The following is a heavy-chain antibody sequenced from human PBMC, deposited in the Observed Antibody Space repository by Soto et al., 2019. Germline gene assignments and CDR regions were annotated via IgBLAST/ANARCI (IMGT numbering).Heavy chain of an antibody. CDR2: IYYTGIT. Sequence: LSLTCTVSGGSVSGVDYFWSWIRQAPGKGLEWIGYIYYTGITHLNPSLKSRLTMAVDTSKNEFSLKLTSVSAADTAVYFCAREERKGIISWFDPWGQGTPVTVSS. CDR3: AREERKGIISWFDP. CDR1: GGSVSGVDYF. V-gene: IGHV4-30-4*01. J-gene: IGHJ5*02. D-gene: IGHD2-21*01.